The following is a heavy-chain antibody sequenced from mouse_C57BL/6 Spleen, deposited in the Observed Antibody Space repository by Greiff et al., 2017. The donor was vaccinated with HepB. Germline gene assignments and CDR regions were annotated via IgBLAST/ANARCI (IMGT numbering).Heavy chain of an antibody. D-gene: IGHD1-1*01. CDR1: GYSFTGYF. CDR2: INPYNGDT. J-gene: IGHJ4*01. CDR3: ARGFPQFITTVVVARGYAMDY. V-gene: IGHV1-20*01. Sequence: EVQLQQSGPELVKPGDSVKISCKASGYSFTGYFMNWVMQSHGKSLEWIGRINPYNGDTFYNQKFKGKATLTVDKSSSTAHMELRSLTSEDSAVYYCARGFPQFITTVVVARGYAMDYWGQGTSVTVSS.